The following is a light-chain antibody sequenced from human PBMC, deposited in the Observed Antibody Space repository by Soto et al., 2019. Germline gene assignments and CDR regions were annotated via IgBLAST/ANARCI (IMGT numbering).Light chain of an antibody. J-gene: IGLJ1*01. CDR2: DVS. V-gene: IGLV2-14*01. Sequence: QSALTQPASVSGSPGQSITISCTGTSSDVGGYNYVSWYQQHPGKAPKLMIYDVSNRPSGVSNRFSGSKSGNTASLTISGLRAEDEADYYCSSYTSSSTRVFGNGTKVTVL. CDR1: SSDVGGYNY. CDR3: SSYTSSSTRV.